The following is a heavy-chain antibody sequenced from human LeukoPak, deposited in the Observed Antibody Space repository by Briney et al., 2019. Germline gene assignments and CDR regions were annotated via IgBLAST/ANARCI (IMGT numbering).Heavy chain of an antibody. CDR3: ARLDGANYYYYGMDV. V-gene: IGHV5-51*01. Sequence: GESLKISCTGSVYSFTNYWIGWVREMPGKGLGWMGIIYPGDSDTRYSPSFQGQVTISADKSISTAYLQWSSLKASDTAMYYCARLDGANYYYYGMDVLGQGTTVTVSS. CDR2: IYPGDSDT. J-gene: IGHJ6*02. D-gene: IGHD3-10*01. CDR1: VYSFTNYW.